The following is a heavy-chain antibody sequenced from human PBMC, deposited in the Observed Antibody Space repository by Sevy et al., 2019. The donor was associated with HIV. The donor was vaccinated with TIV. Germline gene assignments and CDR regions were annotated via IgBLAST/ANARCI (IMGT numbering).Heavy chain of an antibody. J-gene: IGHJ4*02. D-gene: IGHD2-15*01. Sequence: GGSMRLSCAASGFTFDDYGMHWVRQAPGKGLEWVSGISWNSATIVYAGSAKGRFTISRDNARNSLYLQMNSLRVEDVALYYSAIGAGSSLLSSIDYWGQGTLVTVSS. CDR3: AIGAGSSLLSSIDY. V-gene: IGHV3-9*03. CDR2: ISWNSATI. CDR1: GFTFDDYG.